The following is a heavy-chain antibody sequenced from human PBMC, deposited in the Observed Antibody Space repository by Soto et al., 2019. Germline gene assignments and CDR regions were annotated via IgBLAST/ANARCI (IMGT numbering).Heavy chain of an antibody. CDR2: INHSGST. Sequence: SETLSLTCTVSGGSISSGNYYWTWIRQPPGTGLEWIGEINHSGSTNYNPSLKGRVTISVDTSKNQFSLKLTSVTAADTAVYYCARDKITGLFDYWGQGTLVTVSS. V-gene: IGHV4-39*07. J-gene: IGHJ4*02. D-gene: IGHD2-8*02. CDR1: GGSISSGNYY. CDR3: ARDKITGLFDY.